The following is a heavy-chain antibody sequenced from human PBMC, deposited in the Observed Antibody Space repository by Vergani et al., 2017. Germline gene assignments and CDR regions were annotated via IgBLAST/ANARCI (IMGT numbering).Heavy chain of an antibody. CDR3: AGIVGATRNDYYYMDV. D-gene: IGHD1-26*01. Sequence: QVQLQQWGAGLLKPSETLSLTCAVYGGSFSGYYWSWIRQPPGKGLEWIGEINHSGSTNYNPSLKSRVTISVDTSKNQFSLKLSSVTAADTAVYYCAGIVGATRNDYYYMDVWGKGTTVTVSS. CDR2: INHSGST. CDR1: GGSFSGYY. V-gene: IGHV4-34*01. J-gene: IGHJ6*03.